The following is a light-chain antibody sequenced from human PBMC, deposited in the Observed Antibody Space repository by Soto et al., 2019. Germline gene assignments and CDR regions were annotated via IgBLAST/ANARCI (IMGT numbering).Light chain of an antibody. J-gene: IGLJ1*01. Sequence: SVLTQPASVSGSPGQSITISCTGTSSDVGGYNYVSWYQQHPGKAPKLLIYDVSNRPSGGSNRFSGSKSGNTASLTISGLQAEDEADYYCSSYTSSSTYVFGTGTKVTVL. CDR1: SSDVGGYNY. CDR2: DVS. CDR3: SSYTSSSTYV. V-gene: IGLV2-14*01.